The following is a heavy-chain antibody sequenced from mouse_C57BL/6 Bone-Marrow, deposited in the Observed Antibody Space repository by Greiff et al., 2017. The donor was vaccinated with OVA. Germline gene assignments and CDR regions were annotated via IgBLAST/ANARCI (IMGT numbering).Heavy chain of an antibody. CDR1: GYTFTSYG. V-gene: IGHV1-81*01. Sequence: QVQLQQSGAELARPGASVKLSCKASGYTFTSYGISWVKQRPGQGLEWIGEIYPRSGNTYYNEKFKDKATLTADKSSSTAYMELRSLTSEDSAVYFCASDDYGSSYEDNYAMDYGGQGTSVTVSS. J-gene: IGHJ4*01. D-gene: IGHD1-1*01. CDR2: IYPRSGNT. CDR3: ASDDYGSSYEDNYAMDY.